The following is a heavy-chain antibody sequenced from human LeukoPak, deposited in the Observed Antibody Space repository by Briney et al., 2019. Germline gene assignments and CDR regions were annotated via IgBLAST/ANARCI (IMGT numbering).Heavy chain of an antibody. J-gene: IGHJ3*02. CDR3: ARHFPQLELEVEAFDI. Sequence: PGGSLSRYCAASGFTFSGYTMDRVRQPPGLGLEWFGEINHSGSTNYNPSLKSRVTISVDTSKNQFSLKLSSVTAADTAVYYCARHFPQLELEVEAFDIWGQGTMVTVSS. CDR2: INHSGST. CDR1: GFTFSGYT. V-gene: IGHV4-34*01. D-gene: IGHD1-1*01.